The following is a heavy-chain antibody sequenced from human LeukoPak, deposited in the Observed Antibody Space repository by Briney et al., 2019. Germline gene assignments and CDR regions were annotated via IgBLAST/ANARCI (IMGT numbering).Heavy chain of an antibody. CDR1: GFTFDDYA. J-gene: IGHJ6*02. Sequence: GGSLRLSCTVSGFTFDDYAMHWDRHTPGKGLEWVSGITWNRDKIGYGDSVKGRFTISRDNVKNVLYLQMNSLRPEDTGLYYCAKDLSSAITSALVLDVWGQGTTVIVS. V-gene: IGHV3-9*01. D-gene: IGHD3-22*01. CDR3: AKDLSSAITSALVLDV. CDR2: ITWNRDKI.